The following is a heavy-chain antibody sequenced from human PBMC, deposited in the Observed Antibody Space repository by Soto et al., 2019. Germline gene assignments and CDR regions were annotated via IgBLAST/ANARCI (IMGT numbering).Heavy chain of an antibody. D-gene: IGHD6-13*01. J-gene: IGHJ6*02. CDR1: GYTFTRYG. Sequence: ASVNVSCKASGYTFTRYGISWVRQAPGQGLEWMGWISAYNGNTNYAQKLQGRVTMTTDTSTSTAYMELRSLRSDDTAVYYCAREGGSSWSDYYYYYGMDVWGQRTSFTVS. V-gene: IGHV1-18*01. CDR2: ISAYNGNT. CDR3: AREGGSSWSDYYYYYGMDV.